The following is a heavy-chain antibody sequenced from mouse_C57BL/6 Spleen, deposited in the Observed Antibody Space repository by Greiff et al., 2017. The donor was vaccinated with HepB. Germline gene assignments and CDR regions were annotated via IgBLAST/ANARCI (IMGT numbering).Heavy chain of an antibody. D-gene: IGHD1-1*01. CDR3: ARKPSIYYYGSSFFDY. CDR2: IYPGDGDT. CDR1: GYAFSSYW. Sequence: QVQLQQSGAELVKPGASVKISCKASGYAFSSYWMNWVKQRPGKGLEWIGQIYPGDGDTNYNGKFKGKATLTADKSSSTAYMQLSSLTSEDSAVYFCARKPSIYYYGSSFFDYWGQGTTLTVSS. J-gene: IGHJ2*01. V-gene: IGHV1-80*01.